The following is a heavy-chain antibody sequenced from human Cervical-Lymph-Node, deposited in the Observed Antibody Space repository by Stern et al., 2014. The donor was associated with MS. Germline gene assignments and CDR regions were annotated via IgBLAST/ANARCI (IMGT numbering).Heavy chain of an antibody. D-gene: IGHD1-26*01. CDR1: GFSLSNARMG. CDR3: ARISGSQGSDY. Sequence: QVTLKESGPVLVKPTETLTLTCTVSGFSLSNARMGVSWIRQPPGKALEWLAHIFSDDEKSYRTSLKIRLTIPKDTSKTHVGLTLTDMDPVDTAAYYCARISGSQGSDYWGQGTLVTVSS. J-gene: IGHJ4*02. V-gene: IGHV2-26*01. CDR2: IFSDDEK.